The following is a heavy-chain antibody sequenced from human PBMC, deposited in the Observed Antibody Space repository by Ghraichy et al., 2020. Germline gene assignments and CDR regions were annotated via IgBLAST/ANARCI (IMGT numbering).Heavy chain of an antibody. CDR3: ARHAVYYYDSSGYLNY. CDR2: IYYSGST. J-gene: IGHJ4*02. CDR1: GGSISSSSYY. Sequence: SQTLSLTCTVSGGSISSSSYYWGWIRQPPGKGLEWIGSIYYSGSTYYNPSLKSRVTISVDTSKNQFSLKLSSVTAADTAVYYCARHAVYYYDSSGYLNYWGQGTLVTVSS. D-gene: IGHD3-22*01. V-gene: IGHV4-39*01.